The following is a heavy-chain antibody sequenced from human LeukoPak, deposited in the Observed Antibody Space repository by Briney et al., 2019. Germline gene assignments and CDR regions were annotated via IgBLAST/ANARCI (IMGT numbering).Heavy chain of an antibody. J-gene: IGHJ5*02. CDR2: TYYRSKWYN. D-gene: IGHD2-2*02. Sequence: SQTLSLTCAISGDSVSTNSAAWNWIRQSPSRGLEWLARTYYRSKWYNDFAVSVKSRITINPDTSKNQFSLQLNSVTAADTAVYYCAREPSGCSSTSCYSWFDPWGQGTLVTVSS. CDR1: GDSVSTNSAA. CDR3: AREPSGCSSTSCYSWFDP. V-gene: IGHV6-1*01.